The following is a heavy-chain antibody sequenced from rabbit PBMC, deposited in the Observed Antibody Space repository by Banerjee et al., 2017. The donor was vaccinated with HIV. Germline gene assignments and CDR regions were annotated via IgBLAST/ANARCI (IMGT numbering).Heavy chain of an antibody. CDR1: GFDFSSNA. J-gene: IGHJ4*01. D-gene: IGHD1-1*01. CDR3: TRNSGYDYFNL. V-gene: IGHV1S47*01. CDR2: IYAGDGSA. Sequence: QEQLVESGGGLVTLGGSLKLSCKASGFDFSSNAMCWFRQAPGKGPEWIACIYAGDGSAYYASWAKGRFTISKTSSTTVTLQMTSLTAADTATYFCTRNSGYDYFNLWGPGTLVTVS.